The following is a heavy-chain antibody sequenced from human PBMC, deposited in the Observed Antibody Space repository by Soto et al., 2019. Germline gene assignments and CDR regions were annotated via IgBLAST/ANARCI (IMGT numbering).Heavy chain of an antibody. V-gene: IGHV3-64*01. CDR2: ISSNGVGT. D-gene: IGHD6-6*01. J-gene: IGHJ6*03. CDR3: ARRARPDFYYMAV. CDR1: GFTLRGYA. Sequence: EVQLAESGGGLAQPGGSLRLSCAASGFTLRGYAMDWVRQAPGKGLEYVSGISSNGVGTYYANSVQGRFTISRDNSKNTVYLQMGRLRPEDMAVYYCARRARPDFYYMAVSGKGTTVTVSS.